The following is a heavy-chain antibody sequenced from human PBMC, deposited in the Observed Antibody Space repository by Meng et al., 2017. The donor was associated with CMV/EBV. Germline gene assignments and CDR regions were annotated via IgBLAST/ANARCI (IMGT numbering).Heavy chain of an antibody. D-gene: IGHD3-3*01. CDR1: GFTFSSYE. V-gene: IGHV3-48*03. J-gene: IGHJ6*02. Sequence: LSLTCAASGFTFSSYEMNWVRQAPGKGLEWVSYISSSGSTIYYADSVKGRFTISRDNAKNSLYLQMNSLRAENTAVYYCARDGGYHFSPTTNNGMDVWGQGTTVTVSS. CDR2: ISSSGSTI. CDR3: ARDGGYHFSPTTNNGMDV.